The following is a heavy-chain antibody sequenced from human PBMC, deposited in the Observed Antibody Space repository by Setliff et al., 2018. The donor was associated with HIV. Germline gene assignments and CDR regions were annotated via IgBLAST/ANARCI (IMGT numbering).Heavy chain of an antibody. D-gene: IGHD3-10*01. CDR2: IYYSGST. J-gene: IGHJ4*02. V-gene: IGHV4-39*01. Sequence: SETLSLTCSVSGGSISSSSYYWGWIRQPPGKGLEWIGSIYYSGSTYYNPSLESRVTISVDTSKNQFSLKLSSVTAADTAVYYCAKQGSGSYYFDYWGQGTLVTVS. CDR3: AKQGSGSYYFDY. CDR1: GGSISSSSYY.